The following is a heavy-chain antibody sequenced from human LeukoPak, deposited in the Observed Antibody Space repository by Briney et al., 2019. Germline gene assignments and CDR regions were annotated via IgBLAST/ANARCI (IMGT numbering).Heavy chain of an antibody. CDR3: ARGRHDYYGSGSYYQRSPYYYYYMDV. CDR1: GGSISSRSYY. J-gene: IGHJ6*03. V-gene: IGHV4-39*07. Sequence: SETLSLTCTVSGGSISSRSYYWGWIRQPPGKGLEWIGEINHSGSTNYNPSLKSRVTISVDTSKNQFSLKLSSVTAADTAVYYCARGRHDYYGSGSYYQRSPYYYYYMDVWGKGTTVTVSS. CDR2: INHSGST. D-gene: IGHD3-10*01.